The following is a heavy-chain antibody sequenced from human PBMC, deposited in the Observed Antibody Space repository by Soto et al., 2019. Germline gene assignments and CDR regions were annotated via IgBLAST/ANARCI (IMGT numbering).Heavy chain of an antibody. CDR3: ARDQVDTGNWFGP. V-gene: IGHV4-30-4*01. CDR2: IYYSGST. Sequence: SETLSLTCTVSGGSISSGDYYWSWVRQPPGKGLEWIGYIYYSGSTYYNPSLKSRVTISVDTSKNQFSLKLSSVTVADTAVYYCARDQVDTGNWFGPWGQGTLVTVSS. D-gene: IGHD5-18*01. J-gene: IGHJ5*02. CDR1: GGSISSGDYY.